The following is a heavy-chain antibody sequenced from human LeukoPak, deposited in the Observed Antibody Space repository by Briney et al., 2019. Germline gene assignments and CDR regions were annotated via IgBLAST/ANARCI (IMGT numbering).Heavy chain of an antibody. V-gene: IGHV4-34*01. CDR3: ASGSGSYNWFDP. CDR1: GGSFSGYY. J-gene: IGHJ5*02. Sequence: SETLSLTCAVYGGSFSGYYWRWIRQPPGKGLEWIGEINHSGSTNYNPSLKSRVTISVDTSKNQFSLKLSSVTAADTAVYYCASGSGSYNWFDPWGQGTLVTVSS. D-gene: IGHD3-10*01. CDR2: INHSGST.